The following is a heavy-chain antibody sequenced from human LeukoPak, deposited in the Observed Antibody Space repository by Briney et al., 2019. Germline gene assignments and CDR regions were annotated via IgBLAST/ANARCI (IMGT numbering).Heavy chain of an antibody. V-gene: IGHV4-59*01. CDR2: IYYSGST. Sequence: SETLSLTCTVSGGSISTYYWSWIRQPQGKGLEWIGYIYYSGSTNYNPSLKTRVTISVDTSKNQFSLKLSSVTAADTAVYYCARGGWNKFDYWGQGTLVTVSS. CDR3: ARGGWNKFDY. J-gene: IGHJ4*02. CDR1: GGSISTYY. D-gene: IGHD3-22*01.